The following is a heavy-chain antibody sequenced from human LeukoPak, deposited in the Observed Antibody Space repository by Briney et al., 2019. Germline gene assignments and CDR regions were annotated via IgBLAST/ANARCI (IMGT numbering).Heavy chain of an antibody. V-gene: IGHV3-23*01. CDR2: VTGDGGST. D-gene: IGHD2-2*01. CDR3: AKDRDIVVVPAAPHY. Sequence: GGSLRLSCAASGFTFNTNAMNWVRQAPGKGLEWVSAVTGDGGSTYYADSVKGRFTVSRDNSKNTLYLQMYSLRAEDTAVYYCAKDRDIVVVPAAPHYWGQGTLVTVSS. J-gene: IGHJ4*02. CDR1: GFTFNTNA.